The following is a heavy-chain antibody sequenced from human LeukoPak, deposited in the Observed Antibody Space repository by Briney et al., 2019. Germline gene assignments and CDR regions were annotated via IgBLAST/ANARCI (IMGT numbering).Heavy chain of an antibody. D-gene: IGHD3-9*01. CDR3: ARVVADYDILFDY. CDR1: GFTFSSYS. V-gene: IGHV3-21*04. CDR2: ISSSSSYI. Sequence: GGSLRLSCAASGFTFSSYSMNWVRQAPGKGLEWVSSISSSSSYIYYADSVKGRFTISRDNAKNSLYLQMNSLRAEDTAVYYCARVVADYDILFDYWGQGSLVTVSS. J-gene: IGHJ4*02.